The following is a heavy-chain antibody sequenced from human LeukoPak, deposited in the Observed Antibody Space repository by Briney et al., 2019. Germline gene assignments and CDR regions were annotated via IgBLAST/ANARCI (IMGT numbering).Heavy chain of an antibody. J-gene: IGHJ4*02. V-gene: IGHV4-59*01. Sequence: SETLSLTCTVSGGSIGSYYWSWMRQPPGKGLEWIGYIYYSGSTNYNPSLKSRVTISVDTSKNQFSLKLSSVTAADTAVYYCAGANYDSSGVHWGQGTLVTVSS. CDR1: GGSIGSYY. D-gene: IGHD3-22*01. CDR2: IYYSGST. CDR3: AGANYDSSGVH.